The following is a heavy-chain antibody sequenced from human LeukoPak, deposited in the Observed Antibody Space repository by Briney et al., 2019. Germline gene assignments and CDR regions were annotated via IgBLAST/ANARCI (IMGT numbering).Heavy chain of an antibody. CDR2: IYSSGST. D-gene: IGHD6-19*01. Sequence: PGGSLRLSCAASGFTVSSHYMSWVRQAPGRGLEWVSVIYSSGSTYYADSVKGRFTLSRDNSRNTLYFQMNGLTAEDTAVYYCARGRWLVNYWGQGTLVTVSS. V-gene: IGHV3-53*01. CDR1: GFTVSSHY. CDR3: ARGRWLVNY. J-gene: IGHJ4*02.